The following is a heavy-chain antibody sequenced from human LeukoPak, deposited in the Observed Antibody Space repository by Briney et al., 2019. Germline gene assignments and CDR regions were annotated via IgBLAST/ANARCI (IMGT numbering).Heavy chain of an antibody. Sequence: GASVKVSCKASGYTFTSYAMHWVRQAPGQRLEWMGWINAGNGNTKYSQKFQGRVTITRDTSASTAYMELSSLRSEDTAVYYCAREGRYSGYDGSAGDYWGQGTLATVSS. J-gene: IGHJ4*02. CDR2: INAGNGNT. D-gene: IGHD5-12*01. CDR3: AREGRYSGYDGSAGDY. V-gene: IGHV1-3*01. CDR1: GYTFTSYA.